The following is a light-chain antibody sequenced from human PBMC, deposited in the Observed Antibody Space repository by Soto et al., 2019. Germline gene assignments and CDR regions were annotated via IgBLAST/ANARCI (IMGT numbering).Light chain of an antibody. CDR3: QQYGDLLFT. CDR2: DAS. V-gene: IGKV1-33*01. CDR1: QDIKYY. J-gene: IGKJ4*01. Sequence: DIQMTQSPSSLSASVGDRVIITCQATQDIKYYLNWNQQKPGKAPKLLIYDASNLETGVPSRFSGRGSGTHFIFTIDSLQPEDTATYYCQQYGDLLFTFGRGTKVEIK.